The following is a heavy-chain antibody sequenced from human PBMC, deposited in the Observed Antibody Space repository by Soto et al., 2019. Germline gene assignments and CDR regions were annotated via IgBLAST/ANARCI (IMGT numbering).Heavy chain of an antibody. CDR3: AHRKYDFWSGLSEAFDI. CDR2: IYWDADK. J-gene: IGHJ3*02. Sequence: QITLKESGPTLVKPTQTLTLTCTFSGFSLSTSGVGVGWIRQPPGKALEWLALIYWDADKRYSPSLKSRLSITRDTSKNQVVLTMTNMDPVDTATYYCAHRKYDFWSGLSEAFDIWGQGTMVTVSS. D-gene: IGHD3-3*01. CDR1: GFSLSTSGVG. V-gene: IGHV2-5*02.